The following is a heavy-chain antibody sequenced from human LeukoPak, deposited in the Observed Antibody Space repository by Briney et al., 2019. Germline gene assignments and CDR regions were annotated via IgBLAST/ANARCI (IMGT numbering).Heavy chain of an antibody. CDR1: GFTVSSNY. CDR3: AREGSGYYFDY. CDR2: IYSGGST. V-gene: IGHV3-53*01. Sequence: GGSLRLSCAASGFTVSSNYMNWVRQAPGKGLEWISVIYSGGSTYYADSVKGRFAISRDSSKNTLYLQMNTLRAEDTAVYYCAREGSGYYFDYWGQGTLVTVSS. D-gene: IGHD2-15*01. J-gene: IGHJ4*02.